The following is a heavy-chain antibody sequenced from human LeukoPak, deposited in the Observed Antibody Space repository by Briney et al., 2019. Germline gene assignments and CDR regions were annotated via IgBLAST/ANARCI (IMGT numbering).Heavy chain of an antibody. CDR2: IKQDGSEK. V-gene: IGHV3-7*01. CDR1: GFTFSSYW. D-gene: IGHD3-16*01. J-gene: IGHJ3*02. CDR3: ARDYMGDQEAFDI. Sequence: PGGSLRLSCAASGFTFSSYWMSWVRQAPGKGLEWVANIKQDGSEKYYVDSVKGRFTISRDNAKNSLYLQMNSLRAEDTAVYYCARDYMGDQEAFDIWGQGTMVTVSS.